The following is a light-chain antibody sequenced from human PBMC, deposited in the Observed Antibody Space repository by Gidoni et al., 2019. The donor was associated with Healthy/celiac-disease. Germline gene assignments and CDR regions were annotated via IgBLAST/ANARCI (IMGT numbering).Light chain of an antibody. CDR2: LGS. CDR3: MQALQTPQRT. CDR1: QSLLHSNGYNY. Sequence: DIVMTQSPLSLPVTPGEPASISCRSSQSLLHSNGYNYLDWYLQKPGHAPQLLIYLGSNRASGVPGRFSGSGSGTDFTLKISRVEAEDVGVYYCMQALQTPQRTFGQGTKVEIK. J-gene: IGKJ1*01. V-gene: IGKV2-28*01.